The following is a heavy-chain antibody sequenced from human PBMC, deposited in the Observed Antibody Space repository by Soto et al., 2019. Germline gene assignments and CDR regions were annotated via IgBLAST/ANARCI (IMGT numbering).Heavy chain of an antibody. CDR3: AKDSGSGSFPHDY. J-gene: IGHJ4*02. D-gene: IGHD3-10*01. CDR1: GFTFSSYG. CDR2: ISYDGSNK. V-gene: IGHV3-30*18. Sequence: QVQLVESGGGVVQPGRSLRLSCAASGFTFSSYGMHWVRQAPGKGLEWVAVISYDGSNKYYADSVKGRFTISRDNSKNTLYLQMNSLRAEDTAVYYCAKDSGSGSFPHDYWGQGTLVTVSS.